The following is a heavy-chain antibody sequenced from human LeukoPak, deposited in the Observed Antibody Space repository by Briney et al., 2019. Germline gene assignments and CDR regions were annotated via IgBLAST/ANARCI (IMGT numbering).Heavy chain of an antibody. CDR2: ISGSGGST. J-gene: IGHJ4*02. Sequence: GESLRLSCAASGFTFSSYGMSWVRQAPGKGLEWVSGISGSGGSTYYADSVKGRFTISRDNSKNTVYLQMNTLRAEDTAVYYCARTFVGGDGQKVGYFDYWGQGTPVTVSS. CDR1: GFTFSSYG. D-gene: IGHD5-24*01. CDR3: ARTFVGGDGQKVGYFDY. V-gene: IGHV3-23*01.